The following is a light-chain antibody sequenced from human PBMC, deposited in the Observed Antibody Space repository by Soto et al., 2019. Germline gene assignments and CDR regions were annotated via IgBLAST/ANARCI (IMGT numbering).Light chain of an antibody. CDR3: EQTYSTPVT. CDR1: QNIYNY. J-gene: IGKJ5*01. CDR2: AAS. Sequence: DIPMTQSPSSLSASVGVRVTVTCRTSQNIYNYLNWYQQKPGKAPKLLIYAASSVQSGVPLRFSGTGSGTDFTLTISSLQPEDFATYYCEQTYSTPVTFGQGTRLDVK. V-gene: IGKV1-39*01.